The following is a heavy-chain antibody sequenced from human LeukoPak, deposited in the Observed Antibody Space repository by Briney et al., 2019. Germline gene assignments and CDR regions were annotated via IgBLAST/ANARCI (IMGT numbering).Heavy chain of an antibody. D-gene: IGHD3-10*01. CDR3: ARVGVRGVNGRAYFDY. CDR1: GYTFATYW. J-gene: IGHJ4*02. Sequence: GESLKISCKGSGYTFATYWIGWVRQMPGKGLEWMGIIYPGDSDTRYSPSFQGQVTMSADKSISTAYLQWSSLKASGTGMYYCARVGVRGVNGRAYFDYWGQGTLVTVSS. V-gene: IGHV5-51*01. CDR2: IYPGDSDT.